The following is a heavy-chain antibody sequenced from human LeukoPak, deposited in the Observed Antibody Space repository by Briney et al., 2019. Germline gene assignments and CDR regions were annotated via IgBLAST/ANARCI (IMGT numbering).Heavy chain of an antibody. J-gene: IGHJ4*02. CDR1: GFSFSSYS. V-gene: IGHV3-48*04. D-gene: IGHD7-27*01. CDR2: ISHTGSTM. CDR3: ARDFSTGVIDY. Sequence: PGGSLRLSCAASGFSFSSYSMNWVRQAPGKGLEWVSYISHTGSTMSYADSVKGRFTISRDNARNSLYLQMNSLRAEDTAVYYCARDFSTGVIDYWGQGTLVTVSS.